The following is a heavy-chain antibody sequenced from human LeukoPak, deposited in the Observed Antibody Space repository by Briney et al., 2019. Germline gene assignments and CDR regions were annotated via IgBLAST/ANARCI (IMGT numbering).Heavy chain of an antibody. Sequence: GGSLRLSCAASGFTFSSYSMNWVRRAPGKGLEWVSSISSSSSYIYYADSVKGRFTISRDNAKNSLYLQMNSLRAEDTAVYYCARDGTTGAFDYWGQGTLVTVSS. D-gene: IGHD1-7*01. CDR3: ARDGTTGAFDY. CDR1: GFTFSSYS. J-gene: IGHJ4*02. CDR2: ISSSSSYI. V-gene: IGHV3-21*01.